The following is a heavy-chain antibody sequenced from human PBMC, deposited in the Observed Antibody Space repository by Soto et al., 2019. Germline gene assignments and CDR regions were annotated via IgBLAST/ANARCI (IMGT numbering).Heavy chain of an antibody. Sequence: LSLTCAVSGGSISSSNWWSWVRQPPGKGLEWIGEIYHSGSTNYNPSLKSRVTISVDKSKNQFSLKLSSVTAADTAVYYCAREDCSGGSCYSGGGLFDYRGQGTLVTVSS. CDR3: AREDCSGGSCYSGGGLFDY. CDR1: GGSISSSNW. D-gene: IGHD2-15*01. J-gene: IGHJ4*02. V-gene: IGHV4-4*02. CDR2: IYHSGST.